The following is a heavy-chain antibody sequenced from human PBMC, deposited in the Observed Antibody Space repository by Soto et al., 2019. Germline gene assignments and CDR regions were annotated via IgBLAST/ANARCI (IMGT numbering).Heavy chain of an antibody. CDR1: GGTFSSYA. J-gene: IGHJ5*02. V-gene: IGHV1-69*12. Sequence: QVQLVQSGAEVNKPGSSVKVSCKASGGTFSSYAISWVRQAPGQGLEWMGEIIPIFGTANYAQKFQGRVTITADESTSTAYMALSSLRSEDTAVYYCARDRGPSSGYYPYWFDPWGQGTLVTVSS. CDR2: IIPIFGTA. D-gene: IGHD3-22*01. CDR3: ARDRGPSSGYYPYWFDP.